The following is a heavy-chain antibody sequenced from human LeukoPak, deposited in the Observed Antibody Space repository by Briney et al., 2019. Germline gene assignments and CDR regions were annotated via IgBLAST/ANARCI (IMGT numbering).Heavy chain of an antibody. CDR2: IYYSGST. CDR3: ARDVGSSGGPYFDY. D-gene: IGHD6-19*01. V-gene: IGHV4-59*01. J-gene: IGHJ4*02. Sequence: PSETLSLTCTVSGGFISSYYWSWIRQPPGKGLEWFGNIYYSGSTNYNPSLKSRVTISVDTFRNQFSLKLSSVAAADTAMYYCARDVGSSGGPYFDYWGQGALVTVSS. CDR1: GGFISSYY.